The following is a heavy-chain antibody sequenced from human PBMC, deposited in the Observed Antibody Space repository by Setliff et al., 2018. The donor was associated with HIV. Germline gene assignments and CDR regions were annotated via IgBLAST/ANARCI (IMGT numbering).Heavy chain of an antibody. Sequence: TLSLTCTLNGVPLSDYYWNWIRQSPGKGLEWIVEVNHNGNINYSPSLKSRVTVSVDTSKTQYSLKMISVTAADTAMYYCAISIVGVTSEMYWAQGTLVTVSS. CDR3: AISIVGVTSEMY. CDR1: GVPLSDYY. V-gene: IGHV4-34*01. CDR2: VNHNGNI. J-gene: IGHJ4*02. D-gene: IGHD2-21*02.